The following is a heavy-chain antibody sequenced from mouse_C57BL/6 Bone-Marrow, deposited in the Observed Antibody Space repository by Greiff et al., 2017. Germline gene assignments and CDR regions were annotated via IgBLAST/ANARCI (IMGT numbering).Heavy chain of an antibody. CDR1: GYTFTSYD. D-gene: IGHD1-1*01. V-gene: IGHV1-85*01. CDR3: ARLEFDGSSGDWYFDV. CDR2: IYPRDGST. J-gene: IGHJ1*03. Sequence: VQLQQSGPELVKPGASVKLSCKASGYTFTSYDINWVKQRPGQGLEWIVWIYPRDGSTKSNEKFKGKATLTVDTSASTAYMELHSLTSEDSAVYFCARLEFDGSSGDWYFDVWGTGTTVTVSS.